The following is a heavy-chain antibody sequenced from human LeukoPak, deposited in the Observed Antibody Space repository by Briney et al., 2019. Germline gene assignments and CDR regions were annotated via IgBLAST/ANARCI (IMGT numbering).Heavy chain of an antibody. CDR1: GYTFTGYY. D-gene: IGHD6-19*01. V-gene: IGHV1-2*02. CDR3: ARVKGISSGXRWFDP. CDR2: INPNSGGT. Sequence: ASVKVSCKASGYTFTGYYMHWVRQAPGQGLEWMGWINPNSGGTNYAQKFQGRVTMTRDTSISTAYMELSRLRSDDTAVYYCARVKGISSGXRWFDPWGQGTLVTVSS. J-gene: IGHJ5*02.